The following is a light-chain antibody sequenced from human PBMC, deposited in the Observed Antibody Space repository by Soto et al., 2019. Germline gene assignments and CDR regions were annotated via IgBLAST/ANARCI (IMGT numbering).Light chain of an antibody. CDR1: SSNIGNNY. CDR2: LTH. J-gene: IGLJ3*02. CDR3: AAWDVSLTAWV. V-gene: IGLV1-47*02. Sequence: QLVLTQPPSASATPGQRITISCSGGSSNIGNNYVYWYQQHSGTAPNLLIYLTHYRPSGVPDRVSCSKTGTSAYLAISGLRSEDEADYYCAAWDVSLTAWVFGGGTKVTVL.